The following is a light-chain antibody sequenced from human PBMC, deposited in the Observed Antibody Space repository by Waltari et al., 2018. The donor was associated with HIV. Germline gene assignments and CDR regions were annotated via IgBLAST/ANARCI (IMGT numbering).Light chain of an antibody. CDR3: HQTYSLPHT. V-gene: IGKV1-39*01. CDR2: AAS. Sequence: DIEMTQSPSSLSASVGDRVAITCRASQNFNSYLNWYQVTPGKAPKLLIFAASNLHSGVPSRFSGNESATDFTLTVSSLQPEDFATYFCHQTYSLPHTFGQGTRLEIK. J-gene: IGKJ5*01. CDR1: QNFNSY.